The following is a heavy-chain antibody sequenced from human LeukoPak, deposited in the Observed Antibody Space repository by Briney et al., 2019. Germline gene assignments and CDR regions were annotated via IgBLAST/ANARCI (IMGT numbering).Heavy chain of an antibody. CDR2: ISGGGGST. J-gene: IGHJ5*02. D-gene: IGHD2-2*01. CDR3: AKGGYCSSTSCYVGWFDP. CDR1: GFTFSSYV. V-gene: IGHV3-23*01. Sequence: GGSLRLSCAASGFTFSSYVMNWVRQAPGKGLEWVSVISGGGGSTYYADSVKVRFTISRDNSKNTLFLQMNSLRAEDTAVYYCAKGGYCSSTSCYVGWFDPWGQGTLVTVSS.